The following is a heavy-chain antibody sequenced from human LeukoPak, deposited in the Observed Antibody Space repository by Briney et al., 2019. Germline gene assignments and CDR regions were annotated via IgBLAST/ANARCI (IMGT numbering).Heavy chain of an antibody. V-gene: IGHV3-23*01. CDR3: AKGPIFGVVIKGTYFDY. J-gene: IGHJ4*02. Sequence: GGSLRLSCAASGFTFSSYAMSWVRQAPGKGLEWVSAISGSGGSTYYADSVKGRFTISRDNSKNTLYLQMNSLRAEGTAVYYCAKGPIFGVVIKGTYFDYWGQGTLVTVSS. CDR2: ISGSGGST. CDR1: GFTFSSYA. D-gene: IGHD3-3*01.